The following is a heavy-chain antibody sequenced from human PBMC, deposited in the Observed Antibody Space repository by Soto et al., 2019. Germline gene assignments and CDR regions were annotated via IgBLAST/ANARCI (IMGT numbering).Heavy chain of an antibody. CDR2: IIPIFGTA. J-gene: IGHJ5*02. Sequence: QVQLVQSGAEVKKPGSSVKVSCKASGGTFSSYAISWVRQAPGQGLEWMGGIIPIFGTANYAQKFQGRVTITAYEATRTAYMELSSLRSEDTAVYYCARGRDYDILTGQFMSDNWFDPWGQGTMVTVSS. CDR3: ARGRDYDILTGQFMSDNWFDP. CDR1: GGTFSSYA. V-gene: IGHV1-69*12. D-gene: IGHD3-9*01.